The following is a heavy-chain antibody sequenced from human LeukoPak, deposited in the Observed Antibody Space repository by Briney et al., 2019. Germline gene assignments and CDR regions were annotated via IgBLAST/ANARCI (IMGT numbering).Heavy chain of an antibody. Sequence: ASVKVSXKASGYTFTVYYMHWLRQAPGQGLEWMGRINPNNGGTNYAQNFQGRVTMTRDTSISTAYMELSSLISDDTAVYYCASQNMEWELLAFDYWGQRTLVTVSS. CDR1: GYTFTVYY. D-gene: IGHD1-26*01. V-gene: IGHV1-2*06. J-gene: IGHJ4*02. CDR3: ASQNMEWELLAFDY. CDR2: INPNNGGT.